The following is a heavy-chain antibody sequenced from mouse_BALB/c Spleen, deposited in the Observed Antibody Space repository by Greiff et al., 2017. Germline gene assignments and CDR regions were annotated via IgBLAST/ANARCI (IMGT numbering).Heavy chain of an antibody. D-gene: IGHD2-14*01. CDR2: ISSGGST. Sequence: EVQGVESGGGLVKPGGSLKLSCAASGFTFSSYAMSWVRQTPEKRLEWVASISSGGSTYYPDSVKGRFTISIDNAKNTLYLQMSSLKSEDTAMYYCASHRYAAYWGQGTLVTVSA. J-gene: IGHJ3*01. CDR1: GFTFSSYA. CDR3: ASHRYAAY. V-gene: IGHV5-6-5*01.